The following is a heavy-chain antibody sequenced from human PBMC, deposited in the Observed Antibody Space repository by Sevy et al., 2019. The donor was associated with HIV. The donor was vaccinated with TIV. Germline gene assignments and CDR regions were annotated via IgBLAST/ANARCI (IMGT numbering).Heavy chain of an antibody. D-gene: IGHD2-2*01. CDR3: AKKREDSSTSQAFHI. CDR1: GFTFRSYG. Sequence: GGSLRLSCAASGFTFRSYGMHWVRQAPGKGLEWVAFISYDGGNQYYADSVKGRFTISRDNSKNTLYLQVNSLRPEDTAGHDSAKKREDSSTSQAFHIWGQGTMVTVSS. V-gene: IGHV3-30*02. J-gene: IGHJ3*02. CDR2: ISYDGGNQ.